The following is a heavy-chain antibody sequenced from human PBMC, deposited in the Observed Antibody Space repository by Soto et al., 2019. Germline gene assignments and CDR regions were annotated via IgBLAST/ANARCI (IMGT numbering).Heavy chain of an antibody. CDR2: VDSAGSGT. CDR1: GITFSGFW. Sequence: VRSPRISCVASGITFSGFWMHWVRQDRGKGLGWVARVDSAGSGTRYADCVKARFTISRANAKNTLPLHMHSLRVDDTAGYYCATDCDHWGQGIPVTVSS. CDR3: ATDCDH. V-gene: IGHV3-74*01. J-gene: IGHJ4*02. D-gene: IGHD2-21*01.